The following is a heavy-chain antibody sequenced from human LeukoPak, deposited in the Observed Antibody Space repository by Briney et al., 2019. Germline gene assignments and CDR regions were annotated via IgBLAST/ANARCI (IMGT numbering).Heavy chain of an antibody. V-gene: IGHV4-38-2*02. CDR3: ARHXDYGSXXXXGFDY. CDR2: FYHGGST. J-gene: IGHJ4*02. Sequence: SETLSLTCTVSGYSITSDYYWGWVRQPPGKGLEWIGSFYHGGSTYFNPSLRSRVSISVDTSKNQFSLKLSSVTAADTAVYYCARHXDYGSXXXXGFDYWGQGTLVTVSS. CDR1: GYSITSDYY. D-gene: IGHD6-19*01.